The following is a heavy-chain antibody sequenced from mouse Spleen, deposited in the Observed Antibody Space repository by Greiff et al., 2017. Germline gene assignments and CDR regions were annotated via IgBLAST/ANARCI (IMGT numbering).Heavy chain of an antibody. J-gene: IGHJ3*01. CDR3: ARWGGQLGLQGFAY. V-gene: IGHV1-80*01. Sequence: QVQLQQSGAELVRPGSSVKISCKASGYAFSSYWMNWVKQRPGQGLEWIGQIYPGDGDTNYNGKFKGKATLTADKSSSTAYMQLSSLTSEDSAVYFCARWGGQLGLQGFAYWGQGTLVTVSA. D-gene: IGHD3-2*01. CDR1: GYAFSSYW. CDR2: IYPGDGDT.